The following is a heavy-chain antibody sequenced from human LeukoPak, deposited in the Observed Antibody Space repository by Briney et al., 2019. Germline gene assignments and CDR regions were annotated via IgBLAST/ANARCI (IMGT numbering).Heavy chain of an antibody. Sequence: SETLSLTCTVSGASISSAAYYWSRVRQHPGKGLEWIAYIYYSGNTYYNPSLKRRVTISVDTSKNHFSLKLSSETATYKAVYYCARTISFFGALGYFDYWGQGTLVTVSS. J-gene: IGHJ4*02. CDR3: ARTISFFGALGYFDY. CDR1: GASISSAAYY. D-gene: IGHD3-3*01. V-gene: IGHV4-31*03. CDR2: IYYSGNT.